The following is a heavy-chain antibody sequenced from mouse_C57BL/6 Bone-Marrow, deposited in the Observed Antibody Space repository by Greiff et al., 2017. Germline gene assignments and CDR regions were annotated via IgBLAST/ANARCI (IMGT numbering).Heavy chain of an antibody. D-gene: IGHD2-4*01. CDR3: ASRGNYDYNGYYFDY. J-gene: IGHJ2*01. CDR1: GYTFTSYW. CDR2: IHPNSGST. Sequence: QVQLQQPGAELVKPGASVKLSCKASGYTFTSYWMHWVKQRPGQGLEWIGMIHPNSGSTNYNEKFKSKATLTVDKSSSTAYMQLSSLTSEDSAVYDCASRGNYDYNGYYFDYWGQGTTLTVSS. V-gene: IGHV1-64*01.